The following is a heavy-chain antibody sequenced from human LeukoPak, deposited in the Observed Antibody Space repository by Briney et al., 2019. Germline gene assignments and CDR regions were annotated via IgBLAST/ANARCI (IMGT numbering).Heavy chain of an antibody. CDR2: INHSGST. CDR1: GVSFSGYY. V-gene: IGHV4-34*01. CDR3: ARGLLEPDYYYYYMDV. Sequence: SETLSLTCAVYGVSFSGYYWSWLRQPPGKGLEWIGEINHSGSTNYNPSLKSRVTISVDTSKNQFSLKLSSVTAADTAVYYCARGLLEPDYYYYYMDVWGKGTTVTVSS. J-gene: IGHJ6*03. D-gene: IGHD1-1*01.